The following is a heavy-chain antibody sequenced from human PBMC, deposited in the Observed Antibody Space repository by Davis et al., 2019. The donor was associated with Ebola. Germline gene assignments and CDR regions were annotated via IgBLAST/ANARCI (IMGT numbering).Heavy chain of an antibody. CDR3: ARAFTVTPFDY. V-gene: IGHV3-7*01. Sequence: GESLKISCAASGFTFSSYAMHWVRQAPGKGLEWVANIKQDGSEKYYVDSVKGRFTIFRDHAKNSLYLQMNSLRDEDTAVYYCARAFTVTPFDYWGQGTLVTVSS. D-gene: IGHD4-17*01. J-gene: IGHJ4*02. CDR2: IKQDGSEK. CDR1: GFTFSSYA.